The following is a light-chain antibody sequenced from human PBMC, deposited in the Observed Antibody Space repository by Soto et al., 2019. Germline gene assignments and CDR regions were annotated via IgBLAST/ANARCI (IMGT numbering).Light chain of an antibody. J-gene: IGLJ3*02. CDR1: SSDVGDYNY. CDR3: CSFAGSYTFWV. CDR2: DVS. Sequence: QSALTQPRSVSGSPGQSVTISCTGTSSDVGDYNYVSWYQQYPGKAPKLVIYDVSKRPSGVPDRFSGSKSGNTASLNISGLQAEDEADYYCCSFAGSYTFWVFGGGPKLTVL. V-gene: IGLV2-11*01.